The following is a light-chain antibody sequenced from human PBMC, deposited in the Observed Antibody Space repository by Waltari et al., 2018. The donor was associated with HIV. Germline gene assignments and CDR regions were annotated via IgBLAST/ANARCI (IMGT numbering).Light chain of an antibody. V-gene: IGLV3-25*03. J-gene: IGLJ3*02. CDR1: VLSKQY. Sequence: SYELTQPPSVSVSPGQTATITFSGPVLSKQYAYWYHQKPGQAPVLKVYKDTKRPSGIPGRVSGTSSETTVTLTISGVQAEDEGDYYCQSADTTNTYPPRVFGGGTRLTVL. CDR2: KDT. CDR3: QSADTTNTYPPRV.